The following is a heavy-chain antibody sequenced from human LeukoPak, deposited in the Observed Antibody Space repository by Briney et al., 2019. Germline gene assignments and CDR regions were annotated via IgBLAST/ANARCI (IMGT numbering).Heavy chain of an antibody. CDR3: AKGRYLDSSGYPIDY. CDR2: ISSSSSYI. Sequence: PGGSLRLSCAASGFTFSSYSMNWVRQAPGKGLEWVSSISSSSSYIYYADSVKGRFTISRDSSKNTLYLQMDSLRPEDTALYYCAKGRYLDSSGYPIDYWGQGTLVTVSS. J-gene: IGHJ4*02. CDR1: GFTFSSYS. D-gene: IGHD3-22*01. V-gene: IGHV3-21*01.